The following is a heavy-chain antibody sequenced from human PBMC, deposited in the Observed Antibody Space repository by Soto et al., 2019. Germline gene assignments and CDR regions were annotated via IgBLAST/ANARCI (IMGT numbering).Heavy chain of an antibody. Sequence: GGSLRLSCAASGFTFSSYAMHWVRQAPGKGLEWVAVISYDGSNKYYADSVKGRFTISRDNSKNTLYLQMNSLRAEDTAVYYCASTDPLEEYSGYEGGPFDYWGQGTLVTVSS. D-gene: IGHD5-12*01. V-gene: IGHV3-30-3*01. CDR1: GFTFSSYA. J-gene: IGHJ4*02. CDR3: ASTDPLEEYSGYEGGPFDY. CDR2: ISYDGSNK.